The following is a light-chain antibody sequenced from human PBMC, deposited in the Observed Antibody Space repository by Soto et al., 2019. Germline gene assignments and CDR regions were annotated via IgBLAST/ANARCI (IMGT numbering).Light chain of an antibody. V-gene: IGLV2-11*01. CDR3: CSYAGSYSYV. J-gene: IGLJ1*01. CDR2: DVT. Sequence: QSALTQPRSVSGSPGQSVTFSCTGTYSDVGGYEYVSWYQQLPGKAPKLMIYDVTKRPSGVPDRFSGSKSGNTASLTISGLQAEDEADYYCCSYAGSYSYVFGSGTKLTVL. CDR1: YSDVGGYEY.